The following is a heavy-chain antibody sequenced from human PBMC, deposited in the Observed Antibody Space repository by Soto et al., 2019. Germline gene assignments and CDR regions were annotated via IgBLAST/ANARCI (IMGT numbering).Heavy chain of an antibody. Sequence: PSETLSLTCTVSGGSISSSSYYWGWIRQPPGKGLEWIGSIYYSGSTYYNPSLKSRVTISVDTSKNQFSLKLSSVTAADTAVYYCARTSTDGPLYYFDYWGQGTLVTVSS. J-gene: IGHJ4*02. D-gene: IGHD4-4*01. CDR3: ARTSTDGPLYYFDY. CDR1: GGSISSSSYY. CDR2: IYYSGST. V-gene: IGHV4-39*07.